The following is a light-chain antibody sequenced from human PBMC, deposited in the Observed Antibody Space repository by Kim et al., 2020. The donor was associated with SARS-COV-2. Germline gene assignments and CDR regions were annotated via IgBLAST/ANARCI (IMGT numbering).Light chain of an antibody. J-gene: IGLJ2*01. CDR3: QAWDSSTVV. CDR2: QDS. V-gene: IGLV3-1*01. CDR1: KLGDKY. Sequence: VSQGQTASITCSGDKLGDKYACWYQQKPGQSPVLVIYQDSKRPSGIPERFSGSNSGNTATLTISGTQAMDEADYYCQAWDSSTVVVGGGTQLTVL.